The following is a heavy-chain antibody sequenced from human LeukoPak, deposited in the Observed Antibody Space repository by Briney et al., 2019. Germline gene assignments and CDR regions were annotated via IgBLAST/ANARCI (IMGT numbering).Heavy chain of an antibody. CDR2: IYTSGST. V-gene: IGHV4-61*02. CDR1: GGSISSGSYY. Sequence: SETLSLTCTVSGGSISSGSYYWGWIRQPAGKGLEWIVRIYTSGSTNYNPSLKSRVTISVDTSKNQFSLKLSSVTAADTAVYYCARARHIVVVPAAMWFDPWGQGTLVTVSS. J-gene: IGHJ5*02. D-gene: IGHD2-2*01. CDR3: ARARHIVVVPAAMWFDP.